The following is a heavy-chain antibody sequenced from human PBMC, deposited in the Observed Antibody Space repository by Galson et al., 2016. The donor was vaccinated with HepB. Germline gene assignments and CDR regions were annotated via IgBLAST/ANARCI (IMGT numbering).Heavy chain of an antibody. CDR3: ARSKDAYDILTGSFDH. V-gene: IGHV3-33*01. D-gene: IGHD3-9*01. J-gene: IGHJ4*02. CDR1: GFTFSNYG. Sequence: SLRLSCAASGFTFSNYGMHWVRQAPGRGLEWVTFVWFDGWNKYYADSVKGRFTISRDNSKNTLYLQMHSLRVEDTAVYYCARSKDAYDILTGSFDHGGRGTRVTVSS. CDR2: VWFDGWNK.